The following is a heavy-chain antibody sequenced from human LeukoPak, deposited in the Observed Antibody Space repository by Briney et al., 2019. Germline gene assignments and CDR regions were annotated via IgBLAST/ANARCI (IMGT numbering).Heavy chain of an antibody. D-gene: IGHD1-26*01. CDR3: VRDLGGRSGH. V-gene: IGHV3-74*01. J-gene: IGHJ4*02. Sequence: GGSLRLSCAASGFTFSSNWMHWVRQAPGEGLVWVSRINKDGSTTNYADSVKGRSTIFRDNAKNTLYLQMNSLRAEDTAVYYCVRDLGGRSGHWGQGTLVTVSS. CDR2: INKDGSTT. CDR1: GFTFSSNW.